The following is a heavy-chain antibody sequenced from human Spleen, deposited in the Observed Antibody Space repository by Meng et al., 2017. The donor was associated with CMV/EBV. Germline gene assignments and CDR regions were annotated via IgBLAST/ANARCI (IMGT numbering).Heavy chain of an antibody. CDR1: GFTFSTYG. CDR2: IWFDGNNK. J-gene: IGHJ6*02. Sequence: GESLKISCAASGFTFSTYGMHWVRQAPGKGLEWVAVIWFDGNNKYYADSVKGRFTISRDNSKNTLYLQMNSLRAEDTAVYYCAKGGGTMRLRMVDVWGQGTTVTVSS. CDR3: AKGGGTMRLRMVDV. D-gene: IGHD1-7*01. V-gene: IGHV3-33*06.